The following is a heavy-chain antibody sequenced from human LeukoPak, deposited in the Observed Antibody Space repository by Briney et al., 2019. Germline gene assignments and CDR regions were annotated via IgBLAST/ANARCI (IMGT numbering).Heavy chain of an antibody. V-gene: IGHV3-23*01. D-gene: IGHD5-12*01. J-gene: IGHJ3*02. CDR2: FRGSGGST. CDR1: AFSLSSSG. CDR3: AKANSGYVAAAFDI. Sequence: GRSLRLSCAAAAFSLSSSGTSSASQVARKWLEWVSIFRGSGGSTHSADSVKGRFTISRDNSKNTLYLQMNSLRVDDTAVYYCAKANSGYVAAAFDIWGQGTMVTVSS.